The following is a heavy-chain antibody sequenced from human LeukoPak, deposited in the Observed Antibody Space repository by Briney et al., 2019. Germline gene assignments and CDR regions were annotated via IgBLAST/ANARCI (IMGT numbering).Heavy chain of an antibody. CDR2: IYYSGST. CDR1: GGSISSSSYY. CDR3: ASVRRGFGESSKYYAYYYMGV. V-gene: IGHV4-39*01. Sequence: MTSETLSLTCTVSGGSISSSSYYWGWIRQPPGKGLEWIGNIYYSGSTYYNPSLKSRVTISLDTSKNQFSLKLSSVTAADTAVYYCASVRRGFGESSKYYAYYYMGVWGKGTAVTISS. J-gene: IGHJ6*03. D-gene: IGHD3-10*01.